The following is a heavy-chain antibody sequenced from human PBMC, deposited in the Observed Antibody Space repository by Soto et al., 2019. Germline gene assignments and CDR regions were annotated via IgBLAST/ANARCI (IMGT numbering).Heavy chain of an antibody. D-gene: IGHD4-17*01. CDR2: IKQDGSEK. V-gene: IGHV3-7*03. J-gene: IGHJ3*02. Sequence: GGSLRLSCAASGFTFSSYWMSWVRQAPGKGLEWVANIKQDGSEKDYVDSVKGRFTISRDNAKNSLYLQMNSLRAEDTAVYYCARAGYGDYGTADAFDIWGQGTMVTVSS. CDR1: GFTFSSYW. CDR3: ARAGYGDYGTADAFDI.